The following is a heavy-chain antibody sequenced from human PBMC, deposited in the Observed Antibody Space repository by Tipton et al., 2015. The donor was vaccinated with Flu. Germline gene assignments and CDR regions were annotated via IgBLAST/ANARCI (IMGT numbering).Heavy chain of an antibody. J-gene: IGHJ5*02. CDR3: AKTYFDSSDSPDRFDP. CDR1: GDSISSYY. CDR2: IYSSGST. V-gene: IGHV4-4*07. Sequence: TLSLTCTVSGDSISSYYWSWIRQPAGKGLEWIGRIYSSGSTNYNPSLKSRVTMSVDTSKNQFSLKLNSVTAADTAVYYCAKTYFDSSDSPDRFDPWGQGTLVTVSS. D-gene: IGHD3-22*01.